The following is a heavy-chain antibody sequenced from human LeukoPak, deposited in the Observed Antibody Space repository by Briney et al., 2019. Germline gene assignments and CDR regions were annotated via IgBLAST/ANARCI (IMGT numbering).Heavy chain of an antibody. Sequence: SETLSLTCTVSGDSISYFYWGWIRQPPGKGLEWIGYIFYSGSTYYSPSLKSRVTISLDTSRNQFSLKLNSVTAADTAVYYCAKSNGYGLIDIWGQGTMVTVSS. J-gene: IGHJ3*02. V-gene: IGHV4-59*12. CDR2: IFYSGST. D-gene: IGHD3-22*01. CDR3: AKSNGYGLIDI. CDR1: GDSISYFY.